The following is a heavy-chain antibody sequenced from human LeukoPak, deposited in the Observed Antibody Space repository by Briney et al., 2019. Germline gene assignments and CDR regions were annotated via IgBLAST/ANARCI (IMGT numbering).Heavy chain of an antibody. V-gene: IGHV4-34*01. Sequence: SETLSLTCAVYGGSFSGYYWGWIRQPPGKGLEWIGSIYYNGNTYYNPSLKSRVTMSVDTSKNQFSLKLSSVTAADTAVYYCARAVRSYGSGSYLVYWGQGTLVTVSS. D-gene: IGHD3-10*01. CDR3: ARAVRSYGSGSYLVY. J-gene: IGHJ4*02. CDR2: IYYNGNT. CDR1: GGSFSGYY.